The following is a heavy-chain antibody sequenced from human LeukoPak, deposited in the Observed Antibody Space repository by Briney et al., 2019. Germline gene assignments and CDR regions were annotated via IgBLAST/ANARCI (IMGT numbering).Heavy chain of an antibody. Sequence: ASVKVSCKASGYTFTGYFMHWVRQAPGQGLEWMGWINANSGETNYAQKFQGRVTMTRDTSISTTYMELSRLRSDDTAVYYCARAVRSSWYSFDYWGQGTLVTVSS. D-gene: IGHD6-13*01. CDR1: GYTFTGYF. J-gene: IGHJ4*02. V-gene: IGHV1-2*02. CDR2: INANSGET. CDR3: ARAVRSSWYSFDY.